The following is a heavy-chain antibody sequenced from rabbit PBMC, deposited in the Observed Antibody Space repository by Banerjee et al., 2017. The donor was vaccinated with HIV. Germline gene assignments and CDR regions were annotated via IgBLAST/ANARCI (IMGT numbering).Heavy chain of an antibody. J-gene: IGHJ6*01. V-gene: IGHV1S40*01. CDR2: IGTGSGTI. Sequence: QSLEESGGDLVKPGASLTLTCTASGIDFSSYYYMCWVRQAPGKGLEWIACIGTGSGTIYYASWANGRFTISKTSSTTVTLQMTSLTAADTATYFCGRHDYYDRYGDMWGPGTLVTVS. CDR3: GRHDYYDRYGDM. D-gene: IGHD2-1*01. CDR1: GIDFSSYYY.